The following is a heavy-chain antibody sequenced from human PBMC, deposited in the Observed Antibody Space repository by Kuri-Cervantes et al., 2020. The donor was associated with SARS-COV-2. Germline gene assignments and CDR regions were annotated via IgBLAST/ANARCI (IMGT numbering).Heavy chain of an antibody. D-gene: IGHD1-26*01. CDR2: MNPNSGNT. J-gene: IGHJ6*03. CDR1: GDSFSSYS. CDR3: ARLLRGAYYYYYMDV. V-gene: IGHV1-8*03. Sequence: ASVKVSCKASGDSFSSYSFNWVRQATGRGLEWMGWMNPNSGNTGYAQKFQGRVTITRNTSISTAYMELSSLRSEDTAVYYCARLLRGAYYYYYMDVWGKGTTVTVSS.